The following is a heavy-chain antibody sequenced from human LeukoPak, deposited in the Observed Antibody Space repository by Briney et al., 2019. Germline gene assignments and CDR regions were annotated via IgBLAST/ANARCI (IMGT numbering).Heavy chain of an antibody. Sequence: GGSLRLSCAASGFTFSGSAMHWVRQASGKGLEWVGRIRSKANSYATAYAASVKGRFTISRDDSKNTAYLQMNSLKTEDTAVYHCTRRSGIAAAGYDYWGQGTLVTVSS. CDR3: TRRSGIAAAGYDY. CDR2: IRSKANSYAT. D-gene: IGHD6-13*01. V-gene: IGHV3-73*01. CDR1: GFTFSGSA. J-gene: IGHJ4*02.